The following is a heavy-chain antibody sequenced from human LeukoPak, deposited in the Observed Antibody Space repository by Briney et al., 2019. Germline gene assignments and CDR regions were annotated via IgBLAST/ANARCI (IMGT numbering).Heavy chain of an antibody. V-gene: IGHV4-4*07. CDR3: ARAGVEYYDFWSGRYGMDV. D-gene: IGHD3-3*01. Sequence: SETLSLTCTVSGGSISSYYWSWIRQPAGKGLEWIGRIYTSGSTNYNPSLKSRVTMSVDTSKNQFSLKLSSVTAADTAVYYCARAGVEYYDFWSGRYGMDVWGQGTTVTVPS. CDR1: GGSISSYY. CDR2: IYTSGST. J-gene: IGHJ6*02.